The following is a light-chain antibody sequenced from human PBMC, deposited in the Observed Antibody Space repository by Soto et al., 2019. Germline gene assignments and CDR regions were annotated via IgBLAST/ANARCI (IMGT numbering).Light chain of an antibody. CDR1: SSDDGGYNY. V-gene: IGLV2-14*01. CDR2: DVS. J-gene: IGLJ2*01. CDR3: SSYTRFHALVV. Sequence: QSVLTQPASVSGSPGQSITISCTRTSSDDGGYNYVSWYQQHPGKAPKLMIYDVSNRPSGVSNRFSGSKSVNTASLTRSGLQAEDEADYYCSSYTRFHALVVFGGGTKLTVL.